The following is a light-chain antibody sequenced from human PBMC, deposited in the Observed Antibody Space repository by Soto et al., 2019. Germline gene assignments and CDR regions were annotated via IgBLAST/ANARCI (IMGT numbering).Light chain of an antibody. J-gene: IGKJ2*01. CDR2: STS. Sequence: DIQMTQSPSSVSASVGDRVTITCRASQAINNWLAWHQQKPGKAPTLLIYSTSNLQSGVPSRFSGSGSGTDFTLTISSLQPEDFATYYCQQTNSFPRTFGQGTKLEIK. CDR3: QQTNSFPRT. V-gene: IGKV1-12*01. CDR1: QAINNW.